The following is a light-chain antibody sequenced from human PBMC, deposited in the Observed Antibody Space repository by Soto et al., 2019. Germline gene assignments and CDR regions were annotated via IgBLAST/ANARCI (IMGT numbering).Light chain of an antibody. CDR3: QQRSTWPT. CDR2: DAS. J-gene: IGKJ5*01. Sequence: EIGVTQSPGTLSLSPGERATLSCRASQSVSNNYLAWYQQKPGQAPRLLIYDASVRATGTPARFSGSGSGTDFTLTISSLEPEDFALYYCQQRSTWPTFGQGTRLEIK. V-gene: IGKV3-11*01. CDR1: QSVSNNY.